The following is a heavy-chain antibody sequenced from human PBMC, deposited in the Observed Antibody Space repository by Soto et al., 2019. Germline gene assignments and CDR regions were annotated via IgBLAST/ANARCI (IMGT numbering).Heavy chain of an antibody. CDR1: GGTFSSYA. V-gene: IGHV1-69*13. J-gene: IGHJ4*02. CDR2: IIPIFGTA. D-gene: IGHD6-6*01. Sequence: GASVKVSCKASGGTFSSYAISWVRQAPGQGLEWMGGIIPIFGTANYAQKFQGRVTITADESTSTAYMELSSLRSEDTAVYYCARDPSQYSSSSDYFDYWGQGTLVTVPS. CDR3: ARDPSQYSSSSDYFDY.